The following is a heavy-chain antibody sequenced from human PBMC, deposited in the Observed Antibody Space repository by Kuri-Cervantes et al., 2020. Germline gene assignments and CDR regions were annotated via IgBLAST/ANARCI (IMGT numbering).Heavy chain of an antibody. J-gene: IGHJ5*02. Sequence: LRLSCTVSGGSISSGGYYWSWIRQHPGKGLEWIGYIYYSGSTYYNPSLKSRVIISIDTSNNQFSLKLSSVTAADTAVYYCARGLPTGAWFQSNWFDPWGQGTLVTVSS. CDR2: IYYSGST. CDR3: ARGLPTGAWFQSNWFDP. D-gene: IGHD1-1*01. V-gene: IGHV4-31*03. CDR1: GGSISSGGYY.